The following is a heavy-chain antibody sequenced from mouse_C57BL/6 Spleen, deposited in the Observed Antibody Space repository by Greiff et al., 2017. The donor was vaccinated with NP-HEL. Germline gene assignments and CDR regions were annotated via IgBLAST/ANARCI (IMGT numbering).Heavy chain of an antibody. CDR3: ARYDGYYYYAMDY. CDR2: IDPSDSYT. CDR1: GYTFTSYW. Sequence: QVQLQQSGAELVKPGASVKLSCKASGYTFTSYWMQWVKQRPGQGLEWIGEIDPSDSYTNYNQKFKGKATLTVDTSSSTAYMQLSSLTSEDSAVDYCARYDGYYYYAMDYWGQGTSVTVSS. J-gene: IGHJ4*01. V-gene: IGHV1-50*01. D-gene: IGHD2-3*01.